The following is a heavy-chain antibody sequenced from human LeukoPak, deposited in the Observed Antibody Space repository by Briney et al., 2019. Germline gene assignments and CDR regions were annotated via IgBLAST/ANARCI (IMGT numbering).Heavy chain of an antibody. Sequence: SETLSLTCTVSGGSISSHYWSWIRQPPGKGLEWIGYIYNSGSTNYDPSLKSRVTISLDTSKNQFSLHPTSVTAADTAVYFCARDDYGVFDAFDVWGQGTVVTVSS. CDR1: GGSISSHY. CDR2: IYNSGST. CDR3: ARDDYGVFDAFDV. J-gene: IGHJ3*01. V-gene: IGHV4-59*08. D-gene: IGHD3-16*01.